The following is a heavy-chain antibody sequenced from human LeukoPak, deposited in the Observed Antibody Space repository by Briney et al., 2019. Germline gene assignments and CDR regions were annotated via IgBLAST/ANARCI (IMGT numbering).Heavy chain of an antibody. CDR2: IWYDGSNK. Sequence: GRSLRLSCAASGFTFSSYGIHWVRQAPGKGLEWVAVIWYDGSNKYYADSVKGRFTISRDNSKNTVYLQMNSLRAEDTAVYYCARYGSYSSYYGMDVWGQGTTVTVSS. V-gene: IGHV3-33*01. D-gene: IGHD1-26*01. CDR1: GFTFSSYG. J-gene: IGHJ6*02. CDR3: ARYGSYSSYYGMDV.